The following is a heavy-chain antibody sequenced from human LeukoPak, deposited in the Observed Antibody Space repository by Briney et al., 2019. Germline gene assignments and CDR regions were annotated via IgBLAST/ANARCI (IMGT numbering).Heavy chain of an antibody. CDR2: ISWNSGSI. Sequence: PGRSLRLSRAASGFTFDDYAMHWVRQAPGKGLEWVSGISWNSGSIGYADSVKGRFTISRDNAKNSLYLQMHSLRAEDTALYYCAKDIEPYHDYYGMDVWGQGTTVTVSS. CDR1: GFTFDDYA. V-gene: IGHV3-9*01. D-gene: IGHD2-2*01. CDR3: AKDIEPYHDYYGMDV. J-gene: IGHJ6*02.